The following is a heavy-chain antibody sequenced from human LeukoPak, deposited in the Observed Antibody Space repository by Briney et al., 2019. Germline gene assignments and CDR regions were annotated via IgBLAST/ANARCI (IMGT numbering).Heavy chain of an antibody. CDR2: IYYSGST. J-gene: IGHJ4*02. D-gene: IGHD3-10*01. CDR3: ARLAGGGFDY. CDR1: GGSISSYY. Sequence: SETLSLTCTVSGGSISSYYRSWIRQPPGKGLEWIGYIYYSGSTNYNPSLKSRVTISLDTSKNQFSLKLSSVTAADTAVYYCARLAGGGFDYWGQGTLVTVSS. V-gene: IGHV4-59*01.